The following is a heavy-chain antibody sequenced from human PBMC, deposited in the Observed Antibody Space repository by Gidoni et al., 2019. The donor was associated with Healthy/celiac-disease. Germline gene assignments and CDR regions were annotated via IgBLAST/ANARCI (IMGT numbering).Heavy chain of an antibody. V-gene: IGHV2-26*01. CDR3: ARIQTYYDFWSGVNWFDP. CDR1: GFSLSNARMG. J-gene: IGHJ5*02. Sequence: QVTLKESGPVLVKPTETPTLTCTASGFSLSNARMGVCWIRQPPGKALEWLAHIFSNDTKSYSTSLKSRVTISKDTSKSQVVLTMTNMDPVDTATYYCARIQTYYDFWSGVNWFDPWGQGTLVTVSS. CDR2: IFSNDTK. D-gene: IGHD3-3*01.